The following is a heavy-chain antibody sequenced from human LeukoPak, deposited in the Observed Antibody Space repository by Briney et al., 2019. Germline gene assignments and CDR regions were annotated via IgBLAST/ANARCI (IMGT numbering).Heavy chain of an antibody. CDR1: GFTSSDYY. CDR3: ARGRFNTYYFDY. D-gene: IGHD3-10*01. J-gene: IGHJ4*02. CDR2: ISSTGITK. Sequence: GGSLRLSCAVSGFTSSDYYMSWIRQAPGKGLEWVSYISSTGITKSYADSVKGRFTISRDNAENSLYLQMNSLRAEDTAVYYCARGRFNTYYFDYWGQGTLVTVSS. V-gene: IGHV3-11*01.